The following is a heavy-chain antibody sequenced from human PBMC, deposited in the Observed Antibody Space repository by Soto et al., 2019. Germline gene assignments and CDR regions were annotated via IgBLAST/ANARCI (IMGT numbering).Heavy chain of an antibody. V-gene: IGHV5-51*01. CDR2: IYPGDSDT. D-gene: IGHD3-10*01. Sequence: PGESLKIPCKVSGYSFTSYWIGCVRQMPGKGLEWMGIIYPGDSDTRYSPSFQGQVTISADKSISTAYLQWSSLKASDTAMYYCAGGGVRGVITRTRDYYGMDVWGQGTTVTVSS. CDR3: AGGGVRGVITRTRDYYGMDV. CDR1: GYSFTSYW. J-gene: IGHJ6*02.